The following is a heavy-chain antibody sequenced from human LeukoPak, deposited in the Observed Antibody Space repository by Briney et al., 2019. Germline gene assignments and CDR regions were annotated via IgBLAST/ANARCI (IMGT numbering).Heavy chain of an antibody. CDR3: ARAQPYHSSGSYFYYFDY. J-gene: IGHJ4*02. D-gene: IGHD3-22*01. Sequence: GGSLRLSCAASGFTFSDYYMSWIRQAPGKGLEWVSYISSSGSTIYYADSVKGRFTISRDISKNTLYPQMNSLRADDTAVYYCARAQPYHSSGSYFYYFDYWGQGALVTVSS. CDR2: ISSSGSTI. CDR1: GFTFSDYY. V-gene: IGHV3-11*01.